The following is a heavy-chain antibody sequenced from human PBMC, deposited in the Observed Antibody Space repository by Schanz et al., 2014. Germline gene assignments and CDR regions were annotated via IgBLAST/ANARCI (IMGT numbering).Heavy chain of an antibody. CDR3: AKDTGYCHGGACYCFEY. V-gene: IGHV3-30*18. J-gene: IGHJ4*02. CDR1: GFTFSSYG. D-gene: IGHD2-8*02. Sequence: QVQLVESGGGVVQPGRSRRLSCEASGFTFSSYGMHWVRQAPGKGLEWVAVISYDGNNEDYADSVKGRFSISRDNSQNTLYLQMVSLRPEDTAVYFCAKDTGYCHGGACYCFEYWGLGILVTVSS. CDR2: ISYDGNNE.